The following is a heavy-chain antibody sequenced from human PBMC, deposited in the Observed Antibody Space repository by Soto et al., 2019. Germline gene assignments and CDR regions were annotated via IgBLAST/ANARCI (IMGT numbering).Heavy chain of an antibody. J-gene: IGHJ4*02. V-gene: IGHV1-69*08. CDR1: GGTFSSYT. CDR2: IIPNLGIT. D-gene: IGHD2-15*01. Sequence: QVQLVQSGAEVKKPGSSVKVSCKASGGTFSSYTFSWVRQAPGQGLEWMGRIIPNLGITNYAQKFQGRITIIVDKSTSTAYMELRSLTSWDTAVYYCARDKRYWSGASCPDFAYWGQGTLVTVSS. CDR3: ARDKRYWSGASCPDFAY.